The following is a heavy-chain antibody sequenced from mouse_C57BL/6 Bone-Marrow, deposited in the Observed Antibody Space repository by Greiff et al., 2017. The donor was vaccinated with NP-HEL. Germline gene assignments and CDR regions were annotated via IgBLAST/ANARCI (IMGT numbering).Heavy chain of an antibody. CDR3: ASNYGSSYWYVEV. CDR1: GYTFTSYW. J-gene: IGHJ1*03. D-gene: IGHD1-1*01. V-gene: IGHV1-50*01. Sequence: QVQLQQPGAELVKPGASVKLSCKASGYTFTSYWMQWVKQRPGQGLEWIGEIDPSDSYTNYNQKFKGKATLTVDTSSSTAYMQLSSLTSEDSAVYYCASNYGSSYWYVEVWGTGTTVTVSS. CDR2: IDPSDSYT.